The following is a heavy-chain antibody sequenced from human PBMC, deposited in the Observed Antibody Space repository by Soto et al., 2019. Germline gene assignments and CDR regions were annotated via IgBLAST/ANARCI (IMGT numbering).Heavy chain of an antibody. Sequence: QVQLQESGPGLVKPSETLSLTCTVSGGSISSYYWSWIRQPAGKGLEWIGRIYTSGSTNYNPSPTRRVTMSLDTSKNQFSLKLSSVTAVDTAVYYWARIYCSGGSCYSGLGWFDPWGQGTLVTVSS. CDR2: IYTSGST. J-gene: IGHJ5*02. CDR1: GGSISSYY. V-gene: IGHV4-4*07. D-gene: IGHD2-15*01. CDR3: ARIYCSGGSCYSGLGWFDP.